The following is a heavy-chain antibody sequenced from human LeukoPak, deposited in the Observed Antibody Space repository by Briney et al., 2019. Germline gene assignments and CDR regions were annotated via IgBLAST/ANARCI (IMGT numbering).Heavy chain of an antibody. CDR3: ARAGKGDILTGYYFFDY. J-gene: IGHJ4*02. CDR1: AYTFTTYG. Sequence: GASVKVSCKASAYTFTTYGISWVRQAPGQGLEWMGWISAYNGNTKYAQKLQGRVTMTTDTSTSTAYMELRSLRSDDTAVYYCARAGKGDILTGYYFFDYWGQGTLVTVSS. D-gene: IGHD3-9*01. CDR2: ISAYNGNT. V-gene: IGHV1-18*01.